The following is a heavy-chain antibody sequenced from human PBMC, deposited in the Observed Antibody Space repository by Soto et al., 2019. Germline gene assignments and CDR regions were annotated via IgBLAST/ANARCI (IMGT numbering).Heavy chain of an antibody. CDR1: GFTFSSYG. CDR2: ISYDGSNK. CDR3: AKDFSGSYYGYGMDV. J-gene: IGHJ6*02. Sequence: VQLLESGGGLVQPGGSLRLSCAASGFTFSSYGMHWVRQAPGKGLEWVAVISYDGSNKYYADSVKGRFTISRDNSKNPLYLQMNSLRAEDTAVYYCAKDFSGSYYGYGMDVWGQGTTVTVSS. V-gene: IGHV3-30*18. D-gene: IGHD1-26*01.